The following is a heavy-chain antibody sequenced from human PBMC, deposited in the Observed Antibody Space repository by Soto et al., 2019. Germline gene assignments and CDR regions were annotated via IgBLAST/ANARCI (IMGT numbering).Heavy chain of an antibody. J-gene: IGHJ4*02. CDR1: GGSISSSSYY. CDR3: ARLSRHRRTSITIFGVVTYYFDY. Sequence: SETLSLTCTVSGGSISSSSYYWGWIRQPPGKGLEWIGSIYYSGSTYYNPSLKSRVTISVDTSKNQFSLKLSSVTAADTAVYYCARLSRHRRTSITIFGVVTYYFDYWGQGTLVTVSS. V-gene: IGHV4-39*01. D-gene: IGHD3-3*01. CDR2: IYYSGST.